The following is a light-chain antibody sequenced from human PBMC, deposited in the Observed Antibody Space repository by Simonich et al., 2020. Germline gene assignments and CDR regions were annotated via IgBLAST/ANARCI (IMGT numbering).Light chain of an antibody. Sequence: QSALTQPASVSGSPGQSITISCTGTSGDVGGYNYVSCYQKHPGKAPKLMIYDVRKRPSGVSNRFAGSKSGNTASLTISGLQAEDEADYYCSSYTSSSTWVFGGGTKLTVL. CDR3: SSYTSSSTWV. J-gene: IGLJ3*02. CDR2: DVR. V-gene: IGLV2-14*01. CDR1: SGDVGGYNY.